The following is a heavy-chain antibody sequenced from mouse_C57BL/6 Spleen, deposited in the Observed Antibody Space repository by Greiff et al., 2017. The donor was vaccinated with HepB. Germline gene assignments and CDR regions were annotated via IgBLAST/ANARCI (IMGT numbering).Heavy chain of an antibody. J-gene: IGHJ4*01. CDR1: GYTFTSYG. CDR3: ARRFYYSNYGGVMDY. V-gene: IGHV1-81*01. D-gene: IGHD2-5*01. CDR2: IYPRSGNT. Sequence: VQLQQSGAELARPGASVKLSCKASGYTFTSYGISWVKQRTGQGLEWIGEIYPRSGNTYYNEKFKGKATLTADKSSSTAYMELRSLTSEDSAVYFCARRFYYSNYGGVMDYWGQGTSVTVSS.